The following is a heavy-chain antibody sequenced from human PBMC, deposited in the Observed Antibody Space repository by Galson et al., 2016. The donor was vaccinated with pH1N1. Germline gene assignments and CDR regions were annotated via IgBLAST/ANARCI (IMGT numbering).Heavy chain of an antibody. CDR3: ARKGLPDS. CDR2: IKEDGSQK. CDR1: GFTFSNYW. J-gene: IGHJ5*01. V-gene: IGHV3-7*04. Sequence: SLRLSCAASGFTFSNYWMNWVRQAPGKGLEWVANIKEDGSQKYYVDSVKGRFTISRDNAKNSLNLQMNSLRAEDTAVYYCARKGLPDSWGQGTLVTVSS.